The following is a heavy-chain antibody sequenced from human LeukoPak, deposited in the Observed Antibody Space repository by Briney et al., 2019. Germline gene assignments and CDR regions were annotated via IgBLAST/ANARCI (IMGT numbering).Heavy chain of an antibody. Sequence: ASVKVSCKASGYSFTSYDINWVRQATGQGLEWIGWMNPNSGDADYTQEFKGRVTFTRDTSTRTAYMEVNSLGSEDTAVYYCARSNFGGNVHFDYWGQGTLVTVSS. CDR1: GYSFTSYD. D-gene: IGHD4-23*01. CDR3: ARSNFGGNVHFDY. V-gene: IGHV1-8*02. J-gene: IGHJ4*02. CDR2: MNPNSGDA.